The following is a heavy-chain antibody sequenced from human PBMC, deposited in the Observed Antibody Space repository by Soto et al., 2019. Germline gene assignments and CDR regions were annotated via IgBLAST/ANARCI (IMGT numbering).Heavy chain of an antibody. D-gene: IGHD3-3*01. V-gene: IGHV5-51*01. Sequence: LGESLKISCKGSGYNFAGYWIAWVRRMPGKGPELMGIIYPSDSDTRYRPSFQGQVTISADKSISSAYLQWSSLRASDTAMYYCARGGVSTRTFDYWGQGTPVTVSS. CDR1: GYNFAGYW. CDR2: IYPSDSDT. J-gene: IGHJ4*02. CDR3: ARGGVSTRTFDY.